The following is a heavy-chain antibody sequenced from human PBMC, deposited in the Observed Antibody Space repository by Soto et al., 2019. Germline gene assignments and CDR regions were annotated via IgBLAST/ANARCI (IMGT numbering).Heavy chain of an antibody. Sequence: GASVKVSCKASGYTFTDYYIHWVRQAPGQGLEWMGWINPNSGATNYAQKFQGRATMTRDTSTSTAYMELSRLRSDDTAVYYCARDLVPAAISFYGMDVWGQGTTVTVS. J-gene: IGHJ6*02. V-gene: IGHV1-2*02. CDR1: GYTFTDYY. CDR2: INPNSGAT. CDR3: ARDLVPAAISFYGMDV. D-gene: IGHD2-2*01.